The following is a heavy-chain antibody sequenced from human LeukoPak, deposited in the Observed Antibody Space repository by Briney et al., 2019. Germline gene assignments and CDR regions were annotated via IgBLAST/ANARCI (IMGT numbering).Heavy chain of an antibody. Sequence: GGSLRLSCVASGVTLSNYAMSWARQAPGKGLEWVSGISSSGSGGNTYYADSVKGRFTISRDNSKNTLYLQMNSLRAEDTAVYYCARGTGHFDYWGQGTLVTVSS. V-gene: IGHV3-23*01. CDR2: ISSSGSGGNT. D-gene: IGHD3/OR15-3a*01. CDR1: GVTLSNYA. CDR3: ARGTGHFDY. J-gene: IGHJ4*02.